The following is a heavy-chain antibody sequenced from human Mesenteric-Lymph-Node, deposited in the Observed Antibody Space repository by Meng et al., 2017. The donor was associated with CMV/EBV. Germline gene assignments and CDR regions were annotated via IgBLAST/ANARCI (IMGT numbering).Heavy chain of an antibody. J-gene: IGHJ6*02. CDR3: ARRGSSATGYYYGMDV. V-gene: IGHV1-2*02. CDR2: INPNSGGT. Sequence: ASVKVSCKASGYTFTGHYLHWVRQAPGQGLEWMGWINPNSGGTNFAQKFQGRVTMSRDTSISTAYMELSRLTSDDTALYYCARRGSSATGYYYGMDVWGQGTTVTVSS. D-gene: IGHD3-16*01. CDR1: GYTFTGHY.